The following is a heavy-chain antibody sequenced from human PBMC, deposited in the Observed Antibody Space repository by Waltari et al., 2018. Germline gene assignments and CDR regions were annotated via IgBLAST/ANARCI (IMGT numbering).Heavy chain of an antibody. CDR3: ARSRDQYYDFWSGYYTGIYYYYGMDV. CDR1: GGHISSYC. CDR2: TYYSGST. D-gene: IGHD3-3*01. Sequence: QVQLQESGPGLVKPSETLSLTCTVSGGHISSYCWSWIRQPPGKGMEWLGYTYYSGSTNYNPSLKSRVTISVDTSKNQFSLKLSSVTAADTAVYYCARSRDQYYDFWSGYYTGIYYYYGMDVWGQGTTVTVSS. V-gene: IGHV4-59*01. J-gene: IGHJ6*02.